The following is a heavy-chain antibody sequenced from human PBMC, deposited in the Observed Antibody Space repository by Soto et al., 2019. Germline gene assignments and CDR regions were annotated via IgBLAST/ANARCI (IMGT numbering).Heavy chain of an antibody. V-gene: IGHV3-23*01. Sequence: GGSLRLSCTASGFTFSSYAMSWVRQAPGKGREWVSAISGSGGSTYYADSVNGRFTISRDHAKNTLYLQMNSPRAEDPALYYCAKVMYSSSWPLGSYYMDVWSKGTTDTVSS. D-gene: IGHD6-13*01. CDR2: ISGSGGST. CDR1: GFTFSSYA. CDR3: AKVMYSSSWPLGSYYMDV. J-gene: IGHJ6*03.